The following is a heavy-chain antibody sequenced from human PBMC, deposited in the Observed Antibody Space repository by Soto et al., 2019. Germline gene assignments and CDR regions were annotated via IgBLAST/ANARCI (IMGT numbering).Heavy chain of an antibody. V-gene: IGHV1-69*13. J-gene: IGHJ6*02. D-gene: IGHD5-18*01. CDR2: IIPIFGTA. CDR3: ARDQVDTAMVGSNYYGMDV. Sequence: GVSVKVSCKASGGTFSSYAISWVRQAPGQGLEWMGGIIPIFGTANYAQKFQGRVTITADESTSTAYMELSSLRSEDTAVYYCARDQVDTAMVGSNYYGMDVWGQGTTVTVSS. CDR1: GGTFSSYA.